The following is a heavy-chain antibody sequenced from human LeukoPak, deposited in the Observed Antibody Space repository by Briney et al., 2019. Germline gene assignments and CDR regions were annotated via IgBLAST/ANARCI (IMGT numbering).Heavy chain of an antibody. J-gene: IGHJ4*02. D-gene: IGHD3-3*01. CDR1: GFTFSSYS. Sequence: GGSLRLSCAASGFTFSSYSMNWVRQAPGKGLEWVSYISSSSSTIYYADSVKGRFTISRDNAKNSLYLQMNSLRDEDTAVYYCARDFTRDFWSGYFNWGQGTLVTVSS. V-gene: IGHV3-48*02. CDR2: ISSSSSTI. CDR3: ARDFTRDFWSGYFN.